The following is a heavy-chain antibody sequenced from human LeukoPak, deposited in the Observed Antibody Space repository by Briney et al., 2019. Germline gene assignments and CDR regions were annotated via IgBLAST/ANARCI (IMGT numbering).Heavy chain of an antibody. Sequence: PGGSLRLSCAASGFTFSSYWMSWVRQAPGKGLEWVANIKQDGSEKYYVDSVKGRFTISRDNAKNSLYLQMNSLRAEDTAVYYCARDRSFSSSGYYYADAFDIWGQGTMVTVSS. D-gene: IGHD3-22*01. CDR2: IKQDGSEK. J-gene: IGHJ3*02. CDR3: ARDRSFSSSGYYYADAFDI. CDR1: GFTFSSYW. V-gene: IGHV3-7*01.